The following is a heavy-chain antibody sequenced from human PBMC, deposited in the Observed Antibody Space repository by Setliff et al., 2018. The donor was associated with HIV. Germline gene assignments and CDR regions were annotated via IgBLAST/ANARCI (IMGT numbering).Heavy chain of an antibody. CDR3: ARDHCSSSGCYEYSYYGMDV. D-gene: IGHD2-2*01. CDR2: INPKSDGT. Sequence: ASVKVSCKASGYSFTDYYIHWVRQAPGQGLEWMGWINPKSDGTNYAQKFQGWITMTRDTSISTAYMEVSRLRSDDTAVHYCARDHCSSSGCYEYSYYGMDVWGQGTTVTVSS. V-gene: IGHV1-2*04. CDR1: GYSFTDYY. J-gene: IGHJ6*02.